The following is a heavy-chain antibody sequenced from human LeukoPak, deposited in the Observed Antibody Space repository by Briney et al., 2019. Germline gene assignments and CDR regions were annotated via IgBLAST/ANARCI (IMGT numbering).Heavy chain of an antibody. D-gene: IGHD5-12*01. J-gene: IGHJ4*02. CDR2: ISGSGGST. V-gene: IGHV3-23*01. CDR3: ARGGGYDSNPDY. CDR1: GFTFSSYA. Sequence: GGSLRLSCAASGFTFSSYAMSWVRQAPGRGLEWVSAISGSGGSTYYADSVKGRFTISRDNSKNTLYLQMNSLRAEDTAVYYCARGGGYDSNPDYWGQGTLVTVSS.